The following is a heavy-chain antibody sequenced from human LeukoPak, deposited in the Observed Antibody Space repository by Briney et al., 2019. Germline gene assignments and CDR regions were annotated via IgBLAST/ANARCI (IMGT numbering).Heavy chain of an antibody. J-gene: IGHJ4*02. D-gene: IGHD2-2*01. Sequence: PGGPLRLSCAASGFTFSSYAMSGVRQAPGGGVEWVSAISGSGGSTYYADSVKGPFTISRDNSKNTLYLQMSSLRAEDTAVYYCAKGSCISTSCRGYFDSWGQGTLVTVSS. CDR1: GFTFSSYA. V-gene: IGHV3-23*01. CDR2: ISGSGGST. CDR3: AKGSCISTSCRGYFDS.